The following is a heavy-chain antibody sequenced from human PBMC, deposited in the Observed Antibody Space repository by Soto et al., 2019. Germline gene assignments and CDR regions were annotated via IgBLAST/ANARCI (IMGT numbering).Heavy chain of an antibody. Sequence: LRLSCAASGFHFSRFWTHWVRQVPGRGLAWVSHINSDGSRTSYADSVKGRFTISRDDAKNTLFLQMNSLRAEDTAVYYCARDLSSCSSARCYSFYYGMDLWGQGTTVTVSS. J-gene: IGHJ6*02. D-gene: IGHD2-2*01. CDR1: GFHFSRFW. V-gene: IGHV3-74*01. CDR2: INSDGSRT. CDR3: ARDLSSCSSARCYSFYYGMDL.